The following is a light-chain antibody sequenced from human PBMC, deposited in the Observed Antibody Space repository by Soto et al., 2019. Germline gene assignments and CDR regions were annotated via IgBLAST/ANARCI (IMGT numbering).Light chain of an antibody. CDR1: QSVSSS. V-gene: IGKV3-11*01. J-gene: IGKJ2*01. Sequence: EIVLTQSPATLSLSPGERATLSCRASQSVSSSLAWYQQKNGQAPSLLIYDASNTATGIQAMFSGSGSATDFTLTISSQEPEYFAFYYRQQRSNRPYTFGQGTKLEIK. CDR3: QQRSNRPYT. CDR2: DAS.